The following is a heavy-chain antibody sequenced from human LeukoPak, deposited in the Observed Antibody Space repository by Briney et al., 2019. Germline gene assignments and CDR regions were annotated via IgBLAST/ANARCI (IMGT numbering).Heavy chain of an antibody. V-gene: IGHV3-7*01. CDR2: IKQDGSEK. CDR3: AAGGDPSWYFDL. CDR1: GFTFSSYW. Sequence: GASLRLSCAASGFTFSSYWMSWVRQAPGKGLEWVANIKQDGSEKYYVDSVKGRFTISRDNAKNSLYQQMNSLRAEDTAVYYCAAGGDPSWYFDLWGRGTLVTVSS. D-gene: IGHD4-17*01. J-gene: IGHJ2*01.